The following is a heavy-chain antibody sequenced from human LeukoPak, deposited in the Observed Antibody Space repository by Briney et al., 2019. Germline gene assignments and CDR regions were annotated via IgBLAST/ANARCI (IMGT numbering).Heavy chain of an antibody. D-gene: IGHD6-13*01. Sequence: MPSETLSLTCTVSGASISSGSYYWGWIRQPPGKGLEWIASIYYRGSTYDNPSLKSRVTISLDTSKNQFSLKLSSVTAADTAVYYCARVKQQLVHGFDYWGQGTLVTVSS. CDR3: ARVKQQLVHGFDY. V-gene: IGHV4-39*07. CDR1: GASISSGSYY. CDR2: IYYRGST. J-gene: IGHJ4*02.